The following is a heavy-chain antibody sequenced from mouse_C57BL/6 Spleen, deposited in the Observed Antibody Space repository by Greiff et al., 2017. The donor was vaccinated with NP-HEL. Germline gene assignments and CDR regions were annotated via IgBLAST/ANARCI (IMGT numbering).Heavy chain of an antibody. J-gene: IGHJ2*01. CDR3: RTAQALDYFDY. CDR2: IDPETGGT. V-gene: IGHV1-15*01. CDR1: GYTFTDYE. D-gene: IGHD3-2*02. Sequence: QVQLQQSGAELVRPGASVTLSCKASGYTFTDYEMHWVKQTPVHGLEWIGAIDPETGGTAYNQKFKGKAILTADKSSSTAYMELRSLTSEDSAVYYCRTAQALDYFDYWGQGTTLTVSS.